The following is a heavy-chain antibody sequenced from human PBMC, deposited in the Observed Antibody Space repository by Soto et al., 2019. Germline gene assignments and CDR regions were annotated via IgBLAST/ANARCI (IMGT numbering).Heavy chain of an antibody. D-gene: IGHD1-26*01. CDR3: IRDFGEVGSTAAFDI. CDR2: IHSDGSST. J-gene: IGHJ3*02. Sequence: SGGSLRLSCAASGFTFSRFWMHWVRQAPGKGLVWVAHIHSDGSSTSYADFVKGRFTISRDNAKNTVYLQMNSLRAEDTAMYYCIRDFGEVGSTAAFDIWGHGTMVTVSS. V-gene: IGHV3-74*01. CDR1: GFTFSRFW.